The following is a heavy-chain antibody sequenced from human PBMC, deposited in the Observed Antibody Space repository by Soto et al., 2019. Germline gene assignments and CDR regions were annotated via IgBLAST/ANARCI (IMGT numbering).Heavy chain of an antibody. CDR1: GYTFTSYG. CDR2: ISAYNGNT. Sequence: ASVKVSCKASGYTFTSYGISWVLQAPGQGLEWMGWISAYNGNTNYAQKLQGRVTMTTDTSTSTAYMELRSLRSDDTAVYYCARFCGGDCYYNWFDPWGQGTLVTVSS. J-gene: IGHJ5*02. V-gene: IGHV1-18*01. CDR3: ARFCGGDCYYNWFDP. D-gene: IGHD2-21*02.